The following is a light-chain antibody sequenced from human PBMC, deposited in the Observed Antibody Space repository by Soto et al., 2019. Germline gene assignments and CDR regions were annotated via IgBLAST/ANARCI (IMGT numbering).Light chain of an antibody. V-gene: IGKV3-15*01. Sequence: EIVMTQSPATVSLSPGERATLSCRASPGVSNTLAWYQQRPGQAPRLLIYGASIRAPGIPARFSGGGSGTEFTLTITSLQSEDFAVYYCHQRNNWPYTFGQGTKLEI. CDR1: PGVSNT. J-gene: IGKJ2*01. CDR3: HQRNNWPYT. CDR2: GAS.